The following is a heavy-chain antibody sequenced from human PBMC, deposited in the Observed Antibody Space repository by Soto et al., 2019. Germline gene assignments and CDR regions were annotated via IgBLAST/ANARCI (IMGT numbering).Heavy chain of an antibody. Sequence: QVQLVESGGGVVQPGRSLRLSCAASGFTFSSYAMHWVRHAPGKGLEWVAVISYDGSNKYYADSVKGRFTSSRDNSKKTPYLEMNSLRAEDTAVYSCARAQRYGYNRFDYWGQGTLVTVSS. CDR2: ISYDGSNK. J-gene: IGHJ4*02. CDR3: ARAQRYGYNRFDY. D-gene: IGHD5-12*01. CDR1: GFTFSSYA. V-gene: IGHV3-30-3*01.